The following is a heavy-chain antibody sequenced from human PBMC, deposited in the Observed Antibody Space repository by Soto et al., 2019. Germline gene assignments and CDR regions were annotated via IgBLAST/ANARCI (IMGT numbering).Heavy chain of an antibody. V-gene: IGHV3-64D*06. Sequence: QAPGKGLEYVSAISSNGGSTYYADSVKGRFTISRDNSKNTLYLQMSSLRAEDTAVYYCVKDAGRSYYDSSGLAPDYFDYWGQGTLVTVSS. D-gene: IGHD3-22*01. CDR2: ISSNGGST. J-gene: IGHJ4*02. CDR3: VKDAGRSYYDSSGLAPDYFDY.